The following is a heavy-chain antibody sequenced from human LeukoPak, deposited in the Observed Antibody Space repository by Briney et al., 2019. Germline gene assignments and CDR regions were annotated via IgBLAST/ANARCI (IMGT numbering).Heavy chain of an antibody. CDR1: GYTLTELS. D-gene: IGHD3-10*01. CDR2: FDPEDGET. J-gene: IGHJ4*02. V-gene: IGHV1-24*01. Sequence: ASVKVSCKVSGYTLTELSMHWVRQAPGKGLAWMAGFDPEDGETIYAQKFQGRVTMTEDTSTDTAYMELSSLRSEDTAVYYCATDGPNYYGSGSYYDYWGQGTLVTVSS. CDR3: ATDGPNYYGSGSYYDY.